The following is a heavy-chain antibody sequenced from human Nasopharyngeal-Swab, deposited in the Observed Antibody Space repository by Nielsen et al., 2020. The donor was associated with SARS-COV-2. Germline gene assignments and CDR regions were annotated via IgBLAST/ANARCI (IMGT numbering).Heavy chain of an antibody. D-gene: IGHD1-26*01. V-gene: IGHV3-11*05. CDR2: ISSSSSYT. CDR1: GFTFSDYY. J-gene: IGHJ4*02. CDR3: ARGGREANFDY. Sequence: GESLKISCAASGFTFSDYYMSWIRQAPGKGPEWVSYISSSSSYTNYADSVKGRFTISRDNAKNSLYLQMNSLRAEDTAVYYCARGGREANFDYWGQGTLVTVSS.